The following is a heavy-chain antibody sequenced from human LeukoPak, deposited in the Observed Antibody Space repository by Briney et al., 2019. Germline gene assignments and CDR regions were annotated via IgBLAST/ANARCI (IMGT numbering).Heavy chain of an antibody. V-gene: IGHV3-7*01. CDR2: IKQDGSEK. CDR3: ARDGWGRPESGGFDS. D-gene: IGHD2-8*02. Sequence: GGSLRLSCAASGFIFNSYWMSWVRQAPGKGLEGVASIKQDGSEKYYVDSVKGRFTISRDNVKNSLYLQMNSLRAEDTAVYYCARDGWGRPESGGFDSWGQGILVTVSS. J-gene: IGHJ4*02. CDR1: GFIFNSYW.